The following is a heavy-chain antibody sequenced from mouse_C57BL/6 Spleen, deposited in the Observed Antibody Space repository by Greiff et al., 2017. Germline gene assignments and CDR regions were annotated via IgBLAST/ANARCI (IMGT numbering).Heavy chain of an antibody. J-gene: IGHJ2*01. V-gene: IGHV5-9*01. CDR2: ISGGGGNT. Sequence: EVQLVESGGGLVKPGGSLKLSCAASGFTFSSYTMSWVRQTPEKRLEWVATISGGGGNTYYPDSVKGRFTISSDNAKNTLYLQMSSLRSEDTALYYCARQGFLLDYWGQGTTLTVSS. CDR1: GFTFSSYT. CDR3: ARQGFLLDY.